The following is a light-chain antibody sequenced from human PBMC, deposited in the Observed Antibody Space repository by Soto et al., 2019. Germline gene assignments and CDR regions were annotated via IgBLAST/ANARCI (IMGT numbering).Light chain of an antibody. CDR2: GDN. Sequence: QSVLSQPPSVSGAPGQRITISCTGSSSNIGANYDVHWYRQVPGTAPKLLISGDNNRPSGVADRFSGSKSGTSASLAITRLQAEDEADYYCQSYDSSLNRVFGTVTKLTVL. CDR1: SSNIGANYD. CDR3: QSYDSSLNRV. J-gene: IGLJ1*01. V-gene: IGLV1-40*01.